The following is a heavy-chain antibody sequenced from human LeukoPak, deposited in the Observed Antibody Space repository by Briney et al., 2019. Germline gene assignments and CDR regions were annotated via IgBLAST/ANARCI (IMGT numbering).Heavy chain of an antibody. J-gene: IGHJ4*02. CDR1: GFNFSDYY. V-gene: IGHV3-11*01. D-gene: IGHD5-12*01. CDR2: ITSSGSAI. CDR3: ATDIVATSGDY. Sequence: GRSLRLSCAGVGFNFSDYYMSWIRQAPGKGLEWVSYITSSGSAIYYADSVQGRFTISRDNARNSLYLQMNGLTAEDTAVYYCATDIVATSGDYWGQGTLVTVSS.